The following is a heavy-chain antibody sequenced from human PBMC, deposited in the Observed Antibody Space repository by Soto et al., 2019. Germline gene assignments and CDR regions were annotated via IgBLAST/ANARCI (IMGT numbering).Heavy chain of an antibody. V-gene: IGHV4-39*01. D-gene: IGHD6-19*01. CDR1: GGSISSSSYY. Sequence: QLQLQESGPGLVKPSETLSLTCTVSGGSISSSSYYWGWIRQPPGKGLGWIGRIYYSGSTYYNPSLKSRVTISVDTSKNQCSLKLSSVTAADTAVYYCASSIAVAGTRHFDYWGQGTLVTVSS. CDR2: IYYSGST. J-gene: IGHJ4*02. CDR3: ASSIAVAGTRHFDY.